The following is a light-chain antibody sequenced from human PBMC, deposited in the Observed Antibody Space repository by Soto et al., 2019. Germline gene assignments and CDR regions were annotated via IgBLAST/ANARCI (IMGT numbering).Light chain of an antibody. V-gene: IGKV3-20*01. J-gene: IGKJ5*01. CDR3: QQYGSSPPIT. CDR2: GVS. CDR1: QTVTSGY. Sequence: EIVLTQSPETLSLSQGGRATLSCTASQTVTSGYLAWYQQKTGQVPRLLIYGVSTGATGIPDRFSGSGSGTEFTLTISSLQSEDFAVYYCQQYGSSPPITFGQGTRLEIK.